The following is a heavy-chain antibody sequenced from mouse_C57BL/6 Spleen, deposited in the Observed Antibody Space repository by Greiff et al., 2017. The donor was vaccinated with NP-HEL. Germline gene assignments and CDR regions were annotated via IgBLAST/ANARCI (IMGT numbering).Heavy chain of an antibody. CDR1: GYSITSGYY. D-gene: IGHD2-2*01. V-gene: IGHV3-6*01. CDR3: ARGWFYAMDY. J-gene: IGHJ4*01. Sequence: EVKLMESGPGLVKPSQSLSLTCSVTGYSITSGYYWNWIRQFPGNKLEWMGYISYDGSNNYNPSLKNRISITRDTSKNQFFLKLNSVTTEDTATYYCARGWFYAMDYWGQGTSVTVSS. CDR2: ISYDGSN.